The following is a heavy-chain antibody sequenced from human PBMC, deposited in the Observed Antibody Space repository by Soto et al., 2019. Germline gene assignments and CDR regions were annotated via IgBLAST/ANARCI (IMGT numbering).Heavy chain of an antibody. CDR3: AASRYSSRYRRGSYYYYGMDV. D-gene: IGHD6-13*01. CDR2: IHYSGST. V-gene: IGHV4-31*03. J-gene: IGHJ6*02. CDR1: GGSISSGGNY. Sequence: SETLSLTCTVSGGSISSGGNYWSWIRQHPGKGLEWIGYIHYSGSTHYNPSLKSRVTISVDTSKNQFSLKLSSVTAADTAVYYCAASRYSSRYRRGSYYYYGMDVWGQGTTVTVSS.